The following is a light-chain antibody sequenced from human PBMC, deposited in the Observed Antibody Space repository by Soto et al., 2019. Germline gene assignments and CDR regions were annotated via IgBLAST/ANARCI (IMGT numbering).Light chain of an antibody. V-gene: IGKV3-20*01. CDR1: QSVRSSY. CDR3: QQYGNSGT. J-gene: IGKJ1*01. Sequence: EIVMTQSPATLSVSPGERATLSCRASQSVRSSYLAWYQQKPGQAPRXLIYGGSNRATGNPDRFSGSGSGTDFTLTISRLEPEDFAVYYCQQYGNSGTFGQGTKVDIK. CDR2: GGS.